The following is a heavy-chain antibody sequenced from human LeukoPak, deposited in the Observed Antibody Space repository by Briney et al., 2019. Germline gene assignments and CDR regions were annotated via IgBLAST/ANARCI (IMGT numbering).Heavy chain of an antibody. D-gene: IGHD6-13*01. Sequence: GGSLRLSCAASGFIFSSYALSWVRRAPGKGLEWVSTSDGTTHYADSVKGRFTISRDNSKDTVYLQMNSLRAEDTAVYYCARIARHLAAANDYWGQGTLVTVSS. CDR3: ARIARHLAAANDY. V-gene: IGHV3-23*01. CDR2: SDGTT. J-gene: IGHJ4*02. CDR1: GFIFSSYA.